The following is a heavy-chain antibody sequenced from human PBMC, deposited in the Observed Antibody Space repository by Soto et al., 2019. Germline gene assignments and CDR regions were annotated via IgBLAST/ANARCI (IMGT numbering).Heavy chain of an antibody. Sequence: LSLTCTVSGGSISSGDYYWSWIRQPPGKGLEWIGYIYYSGSTYYNPSLKSRVTISVDTSKNQFSLKLSSVTAADTAVYYCARVVPAAMSWFDPWGQGTLVTVSS. J-gene: IGHJ5*02. V-gene: IGHV4-30-4*01. CDR2: IYYSGST. CDR3: ARVVPAAMSWFDP. CDR1: GGSISSGDYY. D-gene: IGHD2-2*01.